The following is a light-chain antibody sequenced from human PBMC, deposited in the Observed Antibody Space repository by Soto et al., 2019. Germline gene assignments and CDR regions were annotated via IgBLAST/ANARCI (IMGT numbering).Light chain of an antibody. CDR1: QSVGGN. CDR2: GAS. J-gene: IGKJ5*01. Sequence: TVLTQSPVTLSLSPGERATLSCRASQSVGGNVAWYQQKPGQAPKLLISGASSRAPGIPDRFSGSGSGADFTLSISRLEPEDFALYYCQHYDAAPITFGQGTRLYI. V-gene: IGKV3-20*01. CDR3: QHYDAAPIT.